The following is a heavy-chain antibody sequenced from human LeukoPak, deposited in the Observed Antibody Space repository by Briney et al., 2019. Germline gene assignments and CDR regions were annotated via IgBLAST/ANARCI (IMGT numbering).Heavy chain of an antibody. J-gene: IGHJ6*02. Sequence: GGSLRLSCAASGLTFSRYAMTWVRQAPGKGLEWVSGISGSGGSTYYAESVRGRFTISRDNSKNSLYLLMNSLRAEDTALYYCAKGGVFPDYSMDLWGQGTTVTVSS. V-gene: IGHV3-23*01. CDR1: GLTFSRYA. D-gene: IGHD2-21*01. CDR3: AKGGVFPDYSMDL. CDR2: ISGSGGST.